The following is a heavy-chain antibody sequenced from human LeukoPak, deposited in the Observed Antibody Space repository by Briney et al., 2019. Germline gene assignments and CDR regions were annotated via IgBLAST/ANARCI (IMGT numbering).Heavy chain of an antibody. J-gene: IGHJ4*02. CDR2: IYTSGST. CDR3: ARGAAARGPMIVVARGRYFDY. D-gene: IGHD3-22*01. CDR1: GGSISSYY. V-gene: IGHV4-4*07. Sequence: SETLSLTCTVSGGSISSYYWSWIRQPAGKGLEWIGRIYTSGSTNYNPSLKSRVTMSVDTSKNQFSLKLSSVTAADTAVYYCARGAAARGPMIVVARGRYFDYWGQGTLVTVSS.